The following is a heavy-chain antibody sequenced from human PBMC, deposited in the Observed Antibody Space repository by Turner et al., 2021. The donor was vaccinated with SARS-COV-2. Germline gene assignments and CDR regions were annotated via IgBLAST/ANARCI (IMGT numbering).Heavy chain of an antibody. D-gene: IGHD3-10*01. J-gene: IGHJ2*01. CDR1: GYTFTGYH. CDR2: INPNSGGT. Sequence: QVQLVQSGAEVKKPGASVKVSCKASGYTFTGYHMHWVRQAPGQGLEWMGWINPNSGGTNYEQKFQGRVTMTRDTSISTAYMELSRLRSDDTAVYYCARGLRDFDLWGRGTLVTVSS. CDR3: ARGLRDFDL. V-gene: IGHV1-2*02.